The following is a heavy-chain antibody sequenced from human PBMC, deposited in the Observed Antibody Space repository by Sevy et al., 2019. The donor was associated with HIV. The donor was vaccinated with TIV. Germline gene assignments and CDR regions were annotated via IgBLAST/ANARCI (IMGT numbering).Heavy chain of an antibody. J-gene: IGHJ6*03. V-gene: IGHV3-23*01. Sequence: GESLKISCAVSGFSFDSYGMTWVRQAPGKGLEWVSGISGSGTRTYYADSVKGRFIISRDNSKNTLYLQMNSLRSEDKAIYYWVKGGGGHYDPDEIGYYFYYYNMDVWGKGTTVTVSS. CDR1: GFSFDSYG. CDR3: VKGGGGHYDPDEIGYYFYYYNMDV. CDR2: ISGSGTRT. D-gene: IGHD3-22*01.